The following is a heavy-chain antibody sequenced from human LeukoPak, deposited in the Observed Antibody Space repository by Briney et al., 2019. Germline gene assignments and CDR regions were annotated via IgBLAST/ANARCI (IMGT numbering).Heavy chain of an antibody. Sequence: PGGSLRLSCAASGFMFSSNWMSWVRLAPGKGLEWVANIKEDGTETYYADSVKGRFTISRDNAKNSLYLQMNSLRVEDTAVYYCAKAASSSWPSYYYGMDVWGQGTTVTVSS. J-gene: IGHJ6*02. V-gene: IGHV3-7*03. D-gene: IGHD6-13*01. CDR2: IKEDGTET. CDR1: GFMFSSNW. CDR3: AKAASSSWPSYYYGMDV.